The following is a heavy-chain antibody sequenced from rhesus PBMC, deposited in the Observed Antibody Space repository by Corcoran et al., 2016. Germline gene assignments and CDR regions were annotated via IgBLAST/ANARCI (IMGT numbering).Heavy chain of an antibody. V-gene: IGHV4-99*01. CDR2: ISGSSGSI. CDR1: GYSLSNGYY. CDR3: ARHGLTGGFDY. D-gene: IGHD7-45*01. Sequence: QVQLQESGPGMVKPSETLSLTCAVSGYSLSNGYYWGWIRQPPGKGLEYIGYISGSSGSIYYNPSLKSRFTIAKDMSKNQFSLKLTSVTAADTSVYYCARHGLTGGFDYWGQGVLVTVSS. J-gene: IGHJ4*01.